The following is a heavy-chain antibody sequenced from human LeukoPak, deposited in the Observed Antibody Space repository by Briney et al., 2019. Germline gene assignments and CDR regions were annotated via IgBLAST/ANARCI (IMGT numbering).Heavy chain of an antibody. CDR3: AKTTAGNSSGRNPGWPVDY. D-gene: IGHD6-19*01. J-gene: IGHJ4*02. Sequence: GGSLRLSCAASGFTSNSYAMTWVRQAPGKGLEWFSHVSGSGGITYYADSVKGRFTISRDNSKNTLYLQMNSLRAEDTAVYYCAKTTAGNSSGRNPGWPVDYWGQGTLVTVSS. CDR1: GFTSNSYA. CDR2: VSGSGGIT. V-gene: IGHV3-23*01.